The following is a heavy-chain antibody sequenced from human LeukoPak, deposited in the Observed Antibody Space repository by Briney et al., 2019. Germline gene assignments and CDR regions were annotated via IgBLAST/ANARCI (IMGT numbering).Heavy chain of an antibody. D-gene: IGHD5-18*01. Sequence: SETLSLTCTVSGGSISSNNYYWGWIRQPPGKGLEWIGSIYYGGSAYYNPSLKSRVTISLDTSKNQFSLQLNSVTPEDTAVYYCAREWLGILDYFDYWGQGTLVTVSS. V-gene: IGHV4-39*07. CDR3: AREWLGILDYFDY. J-gene: IGHJ4*02. CDR1: GGSISSNNYY. CDR2: IYYGGSA.